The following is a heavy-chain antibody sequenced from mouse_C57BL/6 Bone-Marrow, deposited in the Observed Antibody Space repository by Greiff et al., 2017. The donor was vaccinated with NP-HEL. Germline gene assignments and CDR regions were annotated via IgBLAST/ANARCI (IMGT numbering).Heavy chain of an antibody. Sequence: VQLQQSGAELVRPGSSVKLSCKASGYTFTSYWMDWVKQRPGQGLEWIGNIYPSDSETHYNQKFKDKATLTVDKSSSTAYMQLSSLTSEDSAVYYCARRYGSSLYAMDYWGQGTSVTVSS. CDR1: GYTFTSYW. J-gene: IGHJ4*01. CDR2: IYPSDSET. V-gene: IGHV1-61*01. D-gene: IGHD1-1*01. CDR3: ARRYGSSLYAMDY.